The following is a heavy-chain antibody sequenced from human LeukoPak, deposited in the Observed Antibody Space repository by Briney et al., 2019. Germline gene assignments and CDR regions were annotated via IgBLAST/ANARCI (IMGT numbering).Heavy chain of an antibody. CDR3: TLWSLAPPGGCFEP. V-gene: IGHV4-59*06. CDR2: IYYSGRT. Sequence: SETLSLTCTVSGASISSYYGTWIRQPAGKGLVWSAYIYYSGRTYYNPSLKSRVTTSAATSKNQFSLKPSSVTAADTAVYYCTLWSLAPPGGCFEPWGQGTLVPVSS. J-gene: IGHJ5*02. D-gene: IGHD3-10*01. CDR1: GASISSYY.